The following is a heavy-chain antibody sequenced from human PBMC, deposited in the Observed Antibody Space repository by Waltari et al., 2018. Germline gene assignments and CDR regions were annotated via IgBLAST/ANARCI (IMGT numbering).Heavy chain of an antibody. CDR3: ARPGRVGGGSLMGLDY. V-gene: IGHV4-39*01. CDR2: FSYDANT. Sequence: QLQLQESGPGLVKHSETLYLTCSVSGGSISSTSYYWGWIRQPPGKGLEWIGSFSYDANTYYNPSLKSRITISVDTSKNQFSLQLRSVTAADTAIYYCARPGRVGGGSLMGLDYWGQGTLVTVSS. D-gene: IGHD2-15*01. CDR1: GGSISSTSYY. J-gene: IGHJ4*02.